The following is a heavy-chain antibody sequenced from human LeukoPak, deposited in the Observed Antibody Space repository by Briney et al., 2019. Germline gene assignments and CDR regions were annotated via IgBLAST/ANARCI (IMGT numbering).Heavy chain of an antibody. D-gene: IGHD3-22*01. CDR2: IKQDGSEK. CDR1: GFTFSSYW. J-gene: IGHJ4*02. V-gene: IGHV3-7*01. CDR3: AREDYYDSSGYYDWAFDY. Sequence: PGGSLRLSCAASGFTFSSYWMSWVRQAPGKGLEWVANIKQDGSEKYYVDSVKGRFTISRDNAKNSLYLQMNSLRAEDTTVYYCAREDYYDSSGYYDWAFDYWGQGTLVTVSS.